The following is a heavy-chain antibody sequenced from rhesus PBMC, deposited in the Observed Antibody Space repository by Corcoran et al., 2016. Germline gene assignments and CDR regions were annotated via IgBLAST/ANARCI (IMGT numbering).Heavy chain of an antibody. D-gene: IGHD3-3*01. CDR3: AKGAPGRWTGYYAYYGLDS. CDR1: GASISSNW. Sequence: QVQLQESGPGLVKPSETLSLTCTVSGASISSNWWSWIRQPPGKGLEWIGEINGNSGSTNYTPSLKSRVTISKDASKNQFSLKLSSVTAADTAVYYCAKGAPGRWTGYYAYYGLDSWGQGVVVTVSS. J-gene: IGHJ6*01. V-gene: IGHV4-80*01. CDR2: INGNSGST.